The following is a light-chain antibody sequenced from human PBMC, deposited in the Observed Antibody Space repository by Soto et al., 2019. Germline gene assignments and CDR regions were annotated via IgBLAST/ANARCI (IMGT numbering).Light chain of an antibody. CDR1: SSNIGAGYD. V-gene: IGLV1-40*01. CDR2: GNS. J-gene: IGLJ1*01. Sequence: QSVLTQPPSVSGAPGQRVTISCTGSSSNIGAGYDVHWYQQLPGTAPKLLIYGNSNRPSGVPDRFSGSKSGTSASLAITGLQAEDEADYYCQSYDNSLIGPLYVFGTGTKLTVL. CDR3: QSYDNSLIGPLYV.